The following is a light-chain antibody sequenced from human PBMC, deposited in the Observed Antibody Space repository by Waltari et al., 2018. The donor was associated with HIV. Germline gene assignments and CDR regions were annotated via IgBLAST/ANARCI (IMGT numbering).Light chain of an antibody. J-gene: IGLJ2*01. V-gene: IGLV2-14*01. Sequence: QSVLTQPASVSGYPGQSLTLSCTGTSHATGSYTYVPCYQQSPDKAPKLIIYEVSYRPSGVSSRFSGSKSGNTASLTISGLQTEDEAYYHCSSYSRGALLFGGGTKVTVL. CDR1: SHATGSYTY. CDR3: SSYSRGALL. CDR2: EVS.